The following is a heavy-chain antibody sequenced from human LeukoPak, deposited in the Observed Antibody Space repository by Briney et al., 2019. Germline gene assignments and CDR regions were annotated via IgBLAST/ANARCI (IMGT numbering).Heavy chain of an antibody. Sequence: PGGSLRLSCAASGFTFSSYAMSWVRQAPGKGLEWVSAISGSGGSTYYADSVKGRFTISRDNSKNTLYLQMNSLRAEDTAVYYCARVNYYDSSGLDYWGQGTLVTVSS. J-gene: IGHJ4*02. CDR2: ISGSGGST. D-gene: IGHD3-22*01. CDR3: ARVNYYDSSGLDY. V-gene: IGHV3-23*01. CDR1: GFTFSSYA.